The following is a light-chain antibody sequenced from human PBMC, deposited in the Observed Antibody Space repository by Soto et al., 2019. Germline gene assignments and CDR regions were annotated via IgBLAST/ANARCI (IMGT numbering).Light chain of an antibody. Sequence: EIVLTQSPGTLSLSPGERATLSCRASQSFSSSYLAWYQQKPGQAPRLLIYGASSRATGIPDRFSGSGSGTGFTLTISRREPEDFAVFYCQQYGSSPMYTFGQGTKLEIK. CDR1: QSFSSSY. V-gene: IGKV3-20*01. CDR2: GAS. CDR3: QQYGSSPMYT. J-gene: IGKJ2*01.